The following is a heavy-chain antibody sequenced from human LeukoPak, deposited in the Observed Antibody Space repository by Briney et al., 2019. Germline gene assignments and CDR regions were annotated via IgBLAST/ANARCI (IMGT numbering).Heavy chain of an antibody. D-gene: IGHD3-10*01. J-gene: IGHJ4*02. Sequence: SETLSLTCAVSGGSISSSSYYWNWIRQPAGKGLEWLGLIYSSGSTNYNPSLKSRVTISGDTSKSQFSLKLSSVTAADTAVYFCAIASRGFGELSYFNYWGQGILVTVSS. CDR2: IYSSGST. CDR3: AIASRGFGELSYFNY. V-gene: IGHV4-61*02. CDR1: GGSISSSSYY.